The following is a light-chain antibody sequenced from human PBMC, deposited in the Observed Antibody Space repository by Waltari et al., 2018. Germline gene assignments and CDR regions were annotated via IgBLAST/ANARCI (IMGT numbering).Light chain of an antibody. CDR3: QQRSNWPPST. J-gene: IGKJ2*02. V-gene: IGKV3-11*01. Sequence: EIVLTQSPALLSLSPGEGATLSCRASRDVGVHRAWYQHRRGQPPRLLVYGGSMRATGVPARFSGSGSGTDFALRISSLEPEDFAIYFCQQRSNWPPSTFGPGTKL. CDR2: GGS. CDR1: RDVGVH.